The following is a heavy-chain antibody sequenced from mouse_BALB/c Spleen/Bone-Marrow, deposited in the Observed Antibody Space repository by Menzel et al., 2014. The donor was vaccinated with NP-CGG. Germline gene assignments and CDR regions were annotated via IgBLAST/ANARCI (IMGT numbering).Heavy chain of an antibody. D-gene: IGHD2-1*01. V-gene: IGHV1S81*02. CDR1: GYTFTSYY. CDR2: INPSNGGT. Sequence: VQLQQSGAELVKPGASVKLSCKASGYTFTSYYMYWVKQRPGQGLEWIGEINPSNGGTNFNEKFKSKATLTVDKSSSTAYMQLSSLTSEDSAVYYCTRYGNSYFDYWGQGTTLTVSS. CDR3: TRYGNSYFDY. J-gene: IGHJ2*01.